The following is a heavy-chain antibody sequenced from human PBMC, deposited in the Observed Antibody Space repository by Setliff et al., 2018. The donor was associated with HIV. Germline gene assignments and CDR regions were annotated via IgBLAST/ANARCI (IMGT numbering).Heavy chain of an antibody. CDR1: GYPISSGYY. J-gene: IGHJ6*02. CDR2: IYHSGST. CDR3: ARQYNRQYGMDV. V-gene: IGHV4-38-2*01. D-gene: IGHD1-20*01. Sequence: SETLSLTCAVSGYPISSGYYWGWIRQPPGKGLEWIGSIYHSGSTYYNPSLKSRVTISVDTSKNQFSLNLSSVTAADTAVYYCARQYNRQYGMDVWGQGTTVTISS.